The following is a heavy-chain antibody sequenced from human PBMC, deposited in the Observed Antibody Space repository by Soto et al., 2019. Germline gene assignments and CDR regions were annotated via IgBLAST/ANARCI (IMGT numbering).Heavy chain of an antibody. CDR2: ISSDGSTT. V-gene: IGHV3-74*01. Sequence: EVQLVESGGGLVQPGGSLRLSCAASGFTFRSYWMHWVRQAPGKGLVWVSRISSDGSTTKYADSVKGRFTISRDNAKNTLYLQMNSLRAEDTAVYYCERDNGDYFDYWGQGTLVTVSS. CDR3: ERDNGDYFDY. CDR1: GFTFRSYW. J-gene: IGHJ4*02. D-gene: IGHD4-17*01.